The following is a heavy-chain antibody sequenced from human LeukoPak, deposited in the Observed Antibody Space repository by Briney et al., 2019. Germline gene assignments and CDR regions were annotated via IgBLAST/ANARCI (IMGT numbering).Heavy chain of an antibody. J-gene: IGHJ3*02. D-gene: IGHD6-13*01. Sequence: GWSLRLSCAASGFTFSDYYMSWIRQAPGKGLEWVSYISSSGSTIYYADSVKGRFTISRDNSKNTLYLQMNSLRAEDTAVYYCAKPGIAAAWWGAFDIWGQGTMVTVSS. V-gene: IGHV3-11*01. CDR2: ISSSGSTI. CDR3: AKPGIAAAWWGAFDI. CDR1: GFTFSDYY.